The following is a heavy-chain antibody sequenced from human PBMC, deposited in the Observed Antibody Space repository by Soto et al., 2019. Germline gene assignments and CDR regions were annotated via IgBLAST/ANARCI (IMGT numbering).Heavy chain of an antibody. D-gene: IGHD5-12*01. J-gene: IGHJ4*02. Sequence: SETLSLTCTVSGGSISSGGYSWSWIRQTPGKGLGWNGYIYYSGSTYYNPSLKSRVTIPVDTYKNQFSLKLSSVTAADTAVYYCARGAPDIVATIRVTAMALFDYWGQGTLVTVSS. CDR3: ARGAPDIVATIRVTAMALFDY. CDR2: IYYSGST. V-gene: IGHV4-31*03. CDR1: GGSISSGGYS.